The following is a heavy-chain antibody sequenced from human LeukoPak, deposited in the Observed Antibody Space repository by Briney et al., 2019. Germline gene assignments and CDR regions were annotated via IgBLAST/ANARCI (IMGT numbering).Heavy chain of an antibody. V-gene: IGHV3-30*02. CDR3: AKEPYYGSGSYYNVGAFDI. CDR2: IRYDGSNK. D-gene: IGHD3-10*01. Sequence: GGSLRLSCAASGFTFSSYGMHWVRQAPGKGLEWVAFIRYDGSNKYYADSVKGRFTISRDNSKNTLYLQMNSLRAEDTAVYYCAKEPYYGSGSYYNVGAFDIWGQGTMVTVSS. CDR1: GFTFSSYG. J-gene: IGHJ3*02.